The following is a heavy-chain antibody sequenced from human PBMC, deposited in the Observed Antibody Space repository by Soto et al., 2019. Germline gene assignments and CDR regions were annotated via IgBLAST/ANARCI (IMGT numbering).Heavy chain of an antibody. CDR2: ISWDGGST. V-gene: IGHV3-43*01. J-gene: IGHJ6*02. CDR3: ARGRDYGAYYYYGMDV. D-gene: IGHD4-17*01. Sequence: GGSLRLSCAASGFTFDDYTMHWVRQAPGKGLEWVSLISWDGGSTYYADSVKGRFTISRDNSKNSLYLQMNSLRTEDTALYYCARGRDYGAYYYYGMDVWGQGTTVTVSS. CDR1: GFTFDDYT.